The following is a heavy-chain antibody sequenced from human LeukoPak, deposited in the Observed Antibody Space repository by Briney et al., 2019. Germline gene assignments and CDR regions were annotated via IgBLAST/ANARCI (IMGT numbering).Heavy chain of an antibody. D-gene: IGHD6-25*01. CDR2: ISGSGGGT. V-gene: IGHV3-23*01. J-gene: IGHJ4*02. CDR1: GFTFSSYA. CDR3: AKDVSQRRSSGWATYDY. Sequence: GGSLRLSCAASGFTFSSYAMTWVRQAPGKGLEWDSAISGSGGGTYYADSVKGRFTISRDNSKNTLYLQMNSLRAEDTAVYYCAKDVSQRRSSGWATYDYWGQGTLVTVSS.